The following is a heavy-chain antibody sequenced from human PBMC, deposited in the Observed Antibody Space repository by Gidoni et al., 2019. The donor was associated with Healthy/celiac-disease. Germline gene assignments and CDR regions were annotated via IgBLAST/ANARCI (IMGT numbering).Heavy chain of an antibody. J-gene: IGHJ6*02. CDR3: ARSTYYYGSGSYYGPYYYYGMDV. Sequence: EVQLLESWGGLVQPGGSLILSWSASLFTFSTFALLWCLQAPGQGLEWVSAISGGGGSTYYADSVKGRFTISRDNSKNTLYLQMNSLRAEDTAVYYCARSTYYYGSGSYYGPYYYYGMDVWGQGTTVTVSS. CDR2: ISGGGGST. CDR1: LFTFSTFA. V-gene: IGHV3-23*01. D-gene: IGHD3-10*01.